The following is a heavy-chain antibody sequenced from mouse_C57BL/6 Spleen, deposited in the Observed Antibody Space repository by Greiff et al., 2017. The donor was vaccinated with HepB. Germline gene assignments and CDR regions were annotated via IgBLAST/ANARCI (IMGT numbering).Heavy chain of an antibody. CDR2: INPGSGGT. CDR3: ASRYYGSSPAWFAY. Sequence: QVQLKQSGAELVRPGTSVKVSCKASGYAFTNYLIEWVKQRPGQGLEWIGVINPGSGGTNYNEKFKGKATLTADKSSSTAYMQLSSLTSEDSAVYFCASRYYGSSPAWFAYWGQGTLVTVSA. D-gene: IGHD1-1*01. J-gene: IGHJ3*01. CDR1: GYAFTNYL. V-gene: IGHV1-54*01.